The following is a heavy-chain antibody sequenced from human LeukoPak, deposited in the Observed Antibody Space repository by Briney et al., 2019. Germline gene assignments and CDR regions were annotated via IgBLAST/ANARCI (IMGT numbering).Heavy chain of an antibody. CDR1: GFTFSSYA. Sequence: GGSLRLSCAASGFTFSSYAMSWVRQAPGRGLEWVSAISGSGDSTYYADSVKGRFTISRDNSKNTLYLQMNSLRAEDTAVYYCAREANSIVGATGIFDCWGQGTLVTVSS. D-gene: IGHD1-26*01. CDR3: AREANSIVGATGIFDC. V-gene: IGHV3-23*01. CDR2: ISGSGDST. J-gene: IGHJ4*02.